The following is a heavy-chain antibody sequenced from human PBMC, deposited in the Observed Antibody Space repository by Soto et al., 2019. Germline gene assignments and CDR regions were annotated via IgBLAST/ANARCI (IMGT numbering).Heavy chain of an antibody. D-gene: IGHD2-2*02. V-gene: IGHV5-51*01. CDR3: ARQGYCSTTACSTVDY. J-gene: IGHJ4*02. CDR2: IYPGDSHT. CDR1: GYSFTSYW. Sequence: RESLTITSTSSGYSFTSYWIGWVRQMPGKGLEWLGIIYPGDSHTRYSPSFQGQVTISAGKSISTAYLQWNSLKASDTAIYYCARQGYCSTTACSTVDYWGQGTLVTVSS.